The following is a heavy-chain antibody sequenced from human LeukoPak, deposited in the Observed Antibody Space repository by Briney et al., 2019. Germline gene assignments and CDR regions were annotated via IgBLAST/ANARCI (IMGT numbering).Heavy chain of an antibody. D-gene: IGHD3-22*01. CDR1: GGSISSYY. CDR2: IYTSGST. CDR3: ARDTDSSGYYYPFAY. Sequence: SETLSLTCTVSGGSISSYYWSWIRQPAGKGLEWIGRIYTSGSTNYNPPLKSRVTMSVDTSKNQFSLKLSSVTAADTAVYYCARDTDSSGYYYPFAYWGQGTLVTVSS. J-gene: IGHJ4*02. V-gene: IGHV4-4*07.